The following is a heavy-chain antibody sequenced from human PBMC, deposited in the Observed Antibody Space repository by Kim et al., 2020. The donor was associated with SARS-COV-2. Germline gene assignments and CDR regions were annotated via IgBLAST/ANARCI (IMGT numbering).Heavy chain of an antibody. CDR3: ARDRDTFGGVIVRYGGMDV. J-gene: IGHJ6*02. V-gene: IGHV4-4*02. Sequence: SETLSLTCAVSGGSISSSNWWSWVRQPPGKGLEWIGEIYHSGSTNYNPSLKSRVTISVDKSKNQFSLKLSSVTAADTAVYYCARDRDTFGGVIVRYGGMDVWGQGTTVTVSS. D-gene: IGHD3-16*02. CDR2: IYHSGST. CDR1: GGSISSSNW.